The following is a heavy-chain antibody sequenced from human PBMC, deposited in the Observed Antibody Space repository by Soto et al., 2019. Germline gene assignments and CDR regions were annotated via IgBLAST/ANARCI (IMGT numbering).Heavy chain of an antibody. J-gene: IGHJ6*02. Sequence: QVQLVQSGAEVKKPGSSVKVSCKASGGTFSSYAISWVRQAPGQGLEWMGGIIPIFGTANYAQKFQGRVTITADKSTSTAYMELSSLRSEDTAVYYCAREGITMVRGVKRHPYCMDVWGQGTTVTVSS. CDR1: GGTFSSYA. CDR2: IIPIFGTA. V-gene: IGHV1-69*06. CDR3: AREGITMVRGVKRHPYCMDV. D-gene: IGHD3-10*01.